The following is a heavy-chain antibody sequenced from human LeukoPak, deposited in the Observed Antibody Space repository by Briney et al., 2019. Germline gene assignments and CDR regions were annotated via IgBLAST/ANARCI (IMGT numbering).Heavy chain of an antibody. D-gene: IGHD1-26*01. J-gene: IGHJ4*02. CDR3: AKLWDSGTYFYFDY. Sequence: GGSLRLSCAASGFTFSSYARSWVRQAPGKGLEWVSTISASGSSTYYPDSVKCRFTISRDNSKSTLYLQMNRLRAEDTDAYYCAKLWDSGTYFYFDYWGQGTLVTVSS. CDR1: GFTFSSYA. V-gene: IGHV3-23*01. CDR2: ISASGSST.